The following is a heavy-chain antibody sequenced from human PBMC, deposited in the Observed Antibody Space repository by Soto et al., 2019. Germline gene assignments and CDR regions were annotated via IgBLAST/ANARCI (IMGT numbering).Heavy chain of an antibody. V-gene: IGHV5-51*01. Sequence: GESRTISCEGSGYIFDNYWIAWVRQMPGKGLEWMGIIYPYDSDTRYSPSFQGQVTISADKSITTAYLHWSSLKASDTAMYYCARRPTGTTGSYAFDFWGQGTMVTVSS. J-gene: IGHJ3*01. CDR1: GYIFDNYW. CDR3: ARRPTGTTGSYAFDF. CDR2: IYPYDSDT. D-gene: IGHD1-7*01.